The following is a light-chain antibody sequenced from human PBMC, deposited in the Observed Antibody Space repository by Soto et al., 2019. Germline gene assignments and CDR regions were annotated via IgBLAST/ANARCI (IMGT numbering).Light chain of an antibody. CDR1: QSVSSN. V-gene: IGKV3-15*01. CDR3: QQYNNWPFT. CDR2: GAS. J-gene: IGKJ3*01. Sequence: DIVIKQSPDNLPVSPGERATLSCRTSQSVSSNLAWYQQKTGQASRLLIYGASTRATGIRARFSGSGSGTDFTFTIFTLQAEDFAVDFCQQYNNWPFTIGPGTKVGI.